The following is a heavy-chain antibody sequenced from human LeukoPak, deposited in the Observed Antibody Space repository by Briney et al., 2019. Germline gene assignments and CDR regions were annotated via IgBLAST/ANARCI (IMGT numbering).Heavy chain of an antibody. Sequence: SETLSLTCAVYGGSFSGYYWSCIRQPPGKGLESIGEINHSGSTNYNPSLKSRVTISVDTSKNQFSLKLSSVTAADTAVYYCARGVDGTTPPYYFDYWGQGTLVTVSS. D-gene: IGHD5-24*01. J-gene: IGHJ4*02. CDR1: GGSFSGYY. CDR2: INHSGST. V-gene: IGHV4-34*01. CDR3: ARGVDGTTPPYYFDY.